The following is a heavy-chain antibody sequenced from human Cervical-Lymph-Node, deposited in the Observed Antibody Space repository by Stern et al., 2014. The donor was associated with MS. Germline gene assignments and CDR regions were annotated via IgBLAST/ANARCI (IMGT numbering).Heavy chain of an antibody. J-gene: IGHJ5*02. CDR2: ISAYNGNT. D-gene: IGHD5-12*01. CDR1: GYTFTSYG. CDR3: ARVVLPLIVATHNWFDP. Sequence: QVQLVQSGAEVKKPGASVKVSCKASGYTFTSYGISWVRQAPGQGLEWMGWISAYNGNTNYAQKLQGRVTMTTDTSTSPAYMELRSLRSDDTAVYYCARVVLPLIVATHNWFDPWGQGTLVTVSS. V-gene: IGHV1-18*01.